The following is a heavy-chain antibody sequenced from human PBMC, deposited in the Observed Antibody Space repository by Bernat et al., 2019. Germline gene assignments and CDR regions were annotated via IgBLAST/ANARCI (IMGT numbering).Heavy chain of an antibody. D-gene: IGHD6-19*01. CDR3: AKNVGSGWRYYFDY. CDR1: GVTFSSYA. CDR2: ITGSGGST. Sequence: EVQLVESGGSLVQPGGSLRLSCAAAGVTFSSYAMSWVRQAPGKGLEWVSVITGSGGSTYYADSVKGRFTISRDNSKNTLYLQMNGLGAEDTAVYYCAKNVGSGWRYYFDYWGQGTLVTVSS. J-gene: IGHJ4*02. V-gene: IGHV3-23*04.